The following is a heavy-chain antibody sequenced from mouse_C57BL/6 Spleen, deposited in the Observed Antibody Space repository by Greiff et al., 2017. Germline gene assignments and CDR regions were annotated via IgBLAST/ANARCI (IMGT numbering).Heavy chain of an antibody. CDR2: IYPGDGDT. D-gene: IGHD1-1*01. CDR1: GYAFSSYW. CDR3: ASNYYYGSSYGYFDV. Sequence: QVQLQQSGAELVKPGASVKISCKASGYAFSSYWMNWVKQRPGKGLEWIGQIYPGDGDTNYNGKFKGKATLTADKSSSTAYMQLSSLTSEDSAVYVCASNYYYGSSYGYFDVWGTGTTVTVSS. J-gene: IGHJ1*03. V-gene: IGHV1-80*01.